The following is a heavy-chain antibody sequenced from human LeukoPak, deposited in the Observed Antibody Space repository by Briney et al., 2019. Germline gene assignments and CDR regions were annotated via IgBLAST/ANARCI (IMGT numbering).Heavy chain of an antibody. CDR2: ISSSSSYI. Sequence: GGSLRLSCAASGFTFSSYSMNWVRQAPGKGLEWVSSISSSSSYIYYADSVKGRFTISRDNAKNSLYLQMNSQRAEDTAVYYCARGLFSSGWYPIDYWGQGTLVTVSS. CDR3: ARGLFSSGWYPIDY. V-gene: IGHV3-21*01. J-gene: IGHJ4*02. D-gene: IGHD6-19*01. CDR1: GFTFSSYS.